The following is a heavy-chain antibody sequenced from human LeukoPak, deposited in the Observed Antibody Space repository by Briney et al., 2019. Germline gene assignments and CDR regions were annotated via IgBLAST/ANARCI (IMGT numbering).Heavy chain of an antibody. D-gene: IGHD4-17*01. CDR1: GGTFSSYA. V-gene: IGHV1-18*01. CDR3: ARALYGDQFDY. CDR2: ISAYNGNT. J-gene: IGHJ4*02. Sequence: ASVKVSCKASGGTFSSYAISWVRQAPGQGLEWMGWISAYNGNTNYAQKLQGRVTMTTDTSTSTAYMELRSLRSDDTAVYYCARALYGDQFDYWGQGTLVTVSS.